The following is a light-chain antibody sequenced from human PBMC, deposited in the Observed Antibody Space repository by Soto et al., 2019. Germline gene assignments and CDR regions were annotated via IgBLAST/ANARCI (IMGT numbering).Light chain of an antibody. CDR3: AAWDGSLNGFYV. CDR1: NSNIGRQS. Sequence: QSVLTQPPSASGTPGQRVTISCSGSNSNIGRQSVHWYQQLPETAPRLLIDSNNERPSGVPDRFSGSKSGTSASLAISGLQSEDEADYYCAAWDGSLNGFYVFGTGTKVTVL. V-gene: IGLV1-44*01. J-gene: IGLJ1*01. CDR2: SNN.